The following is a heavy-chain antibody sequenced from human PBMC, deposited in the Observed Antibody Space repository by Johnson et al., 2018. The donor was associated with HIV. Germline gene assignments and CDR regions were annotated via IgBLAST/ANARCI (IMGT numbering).Heavy chain of an antibody. CDR3: AREGSVGATIFTMFDAFDI. CDR2: ISSSSSSI. Sequence: VQLVESGGELIRPGASLKLSCTASGFSFSAYAMSWVRQAPGKGLEWVSYISSSSSSIYYADSVKGRFTISRDNAKNSLYLQMNSLRAEDTAVYYCAREGSVGATIFTMFDAFDIWGQGTMVTVSS. D-gene: IGHD1-26*01. V-gene: IGHV3-48*04. CDR1: GFSFSAYA. J-gene: IGHJ3*02.